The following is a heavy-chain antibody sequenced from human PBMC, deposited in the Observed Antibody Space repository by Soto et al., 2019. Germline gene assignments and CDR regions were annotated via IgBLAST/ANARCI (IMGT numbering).Heavy chain of an antibody. Sequence: PSETLSLTCTVSGDSVSSNYYYWSWIRQHPGKGLEWIGYIYYSGSTFYTPALKSRLTISVDTSKNQFSLKLSSVTAADAAVYYCARRYSSNEFDYWGQGTLVTVSS. D-gene: IGHD6-13*01. V-gene: IGHV4-31*03. CDR3: ARRYSSNEFDY. J-gene: IGHJ4*02. CDR1: GDSVSSNYYY. CDR2: IYYSGST.